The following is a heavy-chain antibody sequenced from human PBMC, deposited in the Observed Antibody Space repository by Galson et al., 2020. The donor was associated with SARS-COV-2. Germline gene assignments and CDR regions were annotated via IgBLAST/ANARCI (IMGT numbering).Heavy chain of an antibody. Sequence: GGSLRLSCAASGFTFSSYSMNWVRQAPGKGLEWVSSISSSSSYIYYADSVKGRFTISRDNAQNSLYLQMNSLRAEDTAVYYCASLAWDIVVVPAAPPYYYYMDVWGKGTTVTVSS. CDR2: ISSSSSYI. V-gene: IGHV3-21*01. CDR3: ASLAWDIVVVPAAPPYYYYMDV. CDR1: GFTFSSYS. J-gene: IGHJ6*03. D-gene: IGHD2-2*01.